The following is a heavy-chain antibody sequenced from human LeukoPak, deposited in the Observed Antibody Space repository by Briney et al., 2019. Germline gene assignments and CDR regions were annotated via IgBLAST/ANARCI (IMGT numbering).Heavy chain of an antibody. D-gene: IGHD3-10*01. CDR1: GGSISSYY. V-gene: IGHV4-59*01. J-gene: IGHJ4*02. Sequence: SETLSLTCTVSGGSISSYYWSWIRQPPGKGLEWIGYIYYSGSTNYNPSLKSRVTISVDTSKNQFSMKLSSVTAADTAVYYCARRDYYGSGSYSYWGQGTLVTVSS. CDR3: ARRDYYGSGSYSY. CDR2: IYYSGST.